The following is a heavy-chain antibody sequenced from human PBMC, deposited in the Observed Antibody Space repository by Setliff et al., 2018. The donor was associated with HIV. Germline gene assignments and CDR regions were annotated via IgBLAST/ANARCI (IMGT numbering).Heavy chain of an antibody. CDR3: ARAELPTPFDY. CDR2: IYYSGST. CDR1: GGSISSYY. J-gene: IGHJ4*02. D-gene: IGHD2-15*01. Sequence: PSETLSLTCTVSGGSISSYYWSWIRQPPGKGLEWIGYIYYSGSTNYNPSLKSRVTISVDTSKNQFSLKLSSVTAADTAVYYCARAELPTPFDYWGQGTLVTVSS. V-gene: IGHV4-59*01.